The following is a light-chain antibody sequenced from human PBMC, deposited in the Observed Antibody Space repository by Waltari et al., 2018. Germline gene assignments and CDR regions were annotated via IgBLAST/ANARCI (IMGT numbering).Light chain of an antibody. CDR1: QDISNY. Sequence: DIQMTQSPSSLSASVGDRVTITCQASQDISNYLNWYQQKPGKAPKLLIYDASNLETGVPSRFSGSGSVTDFTFTISSLQPEDIATYYCQQYDSLPYTFGQGTKLEI. J-gene: IGKJ2*01. V-gene: IGKV1-33*01. CDR2: DAS. CDR3: QQYDSLPYT.